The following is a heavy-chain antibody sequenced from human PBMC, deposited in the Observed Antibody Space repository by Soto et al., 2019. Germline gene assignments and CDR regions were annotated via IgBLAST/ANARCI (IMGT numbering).Heavy chain of an antibody. J-gene: IGHJ6*03. CDR3: AKGDRNPPYYYMDV. Sequence: PGGSLRLSCAASGFTFSSYAMSWVRQAPGKGLEWVSAISGSGGSTYYADSVKGRFTISRDNSKNTLYLQMNSLRAEDTAVYYCAKGDRNPPYYYMDVWGKGTTVTVSS. D-gene: IGHD1-1*01. CDR1: GFTFSSYA. CDR2: ISGSGGST. V-gene: IGHV3-23*01.